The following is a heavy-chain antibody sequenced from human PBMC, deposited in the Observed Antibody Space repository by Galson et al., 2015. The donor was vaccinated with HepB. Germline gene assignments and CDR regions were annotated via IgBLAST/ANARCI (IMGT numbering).Heavy chain of an antibody. CDR2: INPSGGST. D-gene: IGHD6-19*01. J-gene: IGHJ6*02. Sequence: SVKVSCKASGYTFTSYYMHWVRQAPGQGLEWMGIINPSGGSTSYAQKFQGRVTMTRDTSTSTVYMELSSLRSEDTAVYYCARDLELISSGWPYYYYGMDVWGQGTTVTVSS. CDR1: GYTFTSYY. V-gene: IGHV1-46*01. CDR3: ARDLELISSGWPYYYYGMDV.